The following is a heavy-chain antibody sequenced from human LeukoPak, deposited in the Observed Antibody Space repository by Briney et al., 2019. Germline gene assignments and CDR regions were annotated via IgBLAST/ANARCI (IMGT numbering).Heavy chain of an antibody. D-gene: IGHD3-10*01. CDR1: GYTFIGYY. V-gene: IGHV1-2*02. CDR3: ARSNHYYGSGSGDAFDI. Sequence: ASVKVSCKASGYTFIGYYMHWVRQAPGQGLEWVGWIIPRSGVTNYAQKFQGRVTMTRDTSINTAYMELSRLRSDDTAVYYCARSNHYYGSGSGDAFDIWGQGTMVTVSS. CDR2: IIPRSGVT. J-gene: IGHJ3*02.